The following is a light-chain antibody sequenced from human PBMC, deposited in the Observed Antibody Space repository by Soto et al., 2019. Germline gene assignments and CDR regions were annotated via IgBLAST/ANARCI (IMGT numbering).Light chain of an antibody. CDR1: QSISTY. CDR2: NAS. CDR3: QQSYSSPFT. Sequence: DIQMTQSPSSLSASVGDRITITFRASQSISTYVNWYQQKPRKAPKLLIFNASLLQSGVPSRFSGSGSGTDFTLTISGLQAEDFATYYCQQSYSSPFTFGPGTKVDIK. J-gene: IGKJ3*01. V-gene: IGKV1-39*01.